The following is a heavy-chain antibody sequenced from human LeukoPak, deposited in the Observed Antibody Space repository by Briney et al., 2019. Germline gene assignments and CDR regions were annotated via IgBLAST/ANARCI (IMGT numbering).Heavy chain of an antibody. CDR1: GFTFSSYW. CDR3: ARGNSGFYYDSSGTKGY. D-gene: IGHD3-22*01. V-gene: IGHV3-7*01. J-gene: IGHJ4*02. CDR2: IKQDGSEK. Sequence: PGGSLRLSCAASGFTFSSYWMSWVRQAPGKGLEWVANIKQDGSEKYYVDSVKGRFTISRDNAKNSLYLQMNSLRAEDTAVYYCARGNSGFYYDSSGTKGYWGQGTLVTVSS.